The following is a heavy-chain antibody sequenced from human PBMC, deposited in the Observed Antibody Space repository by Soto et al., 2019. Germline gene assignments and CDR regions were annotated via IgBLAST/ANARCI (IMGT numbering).Heavy chain of an antibody. Sequence: PSETLSLTCTVSGGSISSGGYYWSWIRQSPGKGLEWIGEINHSGSTNNYNPSLKSRVTISVDTSKKQISLKLTSVTAADTAVYYCATDSTSRYYGMDVWGQGTTVTVSS. V-gene: IGHV4-39*07. CDR2: INHSGST. D-gene: IGHD2-2*01. J-gene: IGHJ6*02. CDR1: GGSISSGGYY. CDR3: ATDSTSRYYGMDV.